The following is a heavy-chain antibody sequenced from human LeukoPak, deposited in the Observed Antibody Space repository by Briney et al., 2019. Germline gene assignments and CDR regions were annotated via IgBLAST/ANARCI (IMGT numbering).Heavy chain of an antibody. CDR1: GYTFTSYY. D-gene: IGHD6-13*01. J-gene: IGHJ3*02. CDR2: INPSGGST. V-gene: IGHV1-46*01. Sequence: ASVKVSCKASGYTFTSYYMHWVRQAPEQGLEWMGIINPSGGSTSYAQKFQGRVTMTRDTSTSTVYMELSSLRSEDTAVYYCARQRGVEQQLDAFDIWGQGTMVTVSS. CDR3: ARQRGVEQQLDAFDI.